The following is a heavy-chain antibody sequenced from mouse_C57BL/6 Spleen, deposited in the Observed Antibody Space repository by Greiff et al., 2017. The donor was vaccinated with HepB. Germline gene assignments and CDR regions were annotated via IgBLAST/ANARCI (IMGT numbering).Heavy chain of an antibody. CDR3: AIYDYGYY. CDR1: GYAFSSSW. Sequence: SGPELVKPGASVKISCKASGYAFSSSWMNWVKQRPGKGLEWIGRIYPGDGDTNYNGKFKGKATLTADKSSSTAYMQLSSLTSEDSAVYFCAIYDYGYYWGQGTTLTVSS. V-gene: IGHV1-82*01. CDR2: IYPGDGDT. D-gene: IGHD2-4*01. J-gene: IGHJ2*01.